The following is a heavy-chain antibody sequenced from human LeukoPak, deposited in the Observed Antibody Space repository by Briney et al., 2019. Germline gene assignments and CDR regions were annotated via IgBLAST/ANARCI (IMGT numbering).Heavy chain of an antibody. Sequence: ASVKVSCKASGYTFTSYGISWVRQAPGQGLEWMGWISAYNGNTNYAQKLQGRVTMTTDTSTSTAYMELRSLRSDDTAVYYCARGDDFWSGYHDHYFDYWGQGTLVTISS. V-gene: IGHV1-18*01. D-gene: IGHD3-3*01. CDR2: ISAYNGNT. CDR1: GYTFTSYG. J-gene: IGHJ4*02. CDR3: ARGDDFWSGYHDHYFDY.